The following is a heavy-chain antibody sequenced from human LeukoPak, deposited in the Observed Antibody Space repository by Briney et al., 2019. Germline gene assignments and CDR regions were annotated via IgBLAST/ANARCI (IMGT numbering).Heavy chain of an antibody. CDR2: MNPDNGNA. D-gene: IGHD2-21*01. V-gene: IGHV1-8*01. J-gene: IGHJ5*02. Sequence: ASVKVSCKATGYTFTSYDINWVRQAAGQGLEWMGWMNPDNGNADSAQKFQGRVTMTRNTSISTAYMELSSLKSEDTAVYYCARVTRRGDMFDPWAQGTLVTVSP. CDR1: GYTFTSYD. CDR3: ARVTRRGDMFDP.